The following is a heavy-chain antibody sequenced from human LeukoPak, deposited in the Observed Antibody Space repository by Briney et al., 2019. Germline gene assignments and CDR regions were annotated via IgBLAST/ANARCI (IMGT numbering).Heavy chain of an antibody. J-gene: IGHJ5*01. CDR3: ARGSDSSTFRPCDS. CDR2: IKQDGSET. D-gene: IGHD6-13*01. Sequence: GVLRLSCAASGFTFSSYAMSWVRQAPGKGLEWVANIKQDGSETYYLDSVKGRITISRDNSRNSLYLQMNSLRAEDTAVYYCARGSDSSTFRPCDSWGQGTLVTVSS. CDR1: GFTFSSYA. V-gene: IGHV3-7*01.